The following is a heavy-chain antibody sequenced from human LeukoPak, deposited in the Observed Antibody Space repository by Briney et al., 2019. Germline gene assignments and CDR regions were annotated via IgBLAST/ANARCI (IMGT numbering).Heavy chain of an antibody. Sequence: PGESLRLSCVASGFSFDSYWMNWVRQAPGRGLEWVANINHDATEKYYVDSVKGRFTISRDNAKKSLYLQMNRLRAEDTAVYYCARGHTAVTRHFDFWGQGTLVTVSS. J-gene: IGHJ4*02. CDR2: INHDATEK. CDR3: ARGHTAVTRHFDF. D-gene: IGHD4-17*01. CDR1: GFSFDSYW. V-gene: IGHV3-7*01.